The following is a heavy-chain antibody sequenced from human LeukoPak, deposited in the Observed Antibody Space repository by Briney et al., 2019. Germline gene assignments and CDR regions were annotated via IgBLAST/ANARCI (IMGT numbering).Heavy chain of an antibody. CDR1: GFTFSTYW. J-gene: IGHJ4*02. Sequence: PGGSLRLSCATSGFTFSTYWMSWVRQAPGKGLEWVANIKQDGSETYYADSVEGRFTIFRDNAKNSLYLQMDSLRVEDTAVYYCANGDGFDYWGQGTLVIVSS. CDR2: IKQDGSET. V-gene: IGHV3-7*01. CDR3: ANGDGFDY. D-gene: IGHD5-24*01.